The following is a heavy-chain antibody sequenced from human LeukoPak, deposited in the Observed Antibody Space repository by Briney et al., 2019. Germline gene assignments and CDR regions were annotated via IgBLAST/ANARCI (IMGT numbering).Heavy chain of an antibody. V-gene: IGHV1-18*01. CDR2: ISAYNGNT. D-gene: IGHD6-19*01. CDR1: GYTFTSYG. Sequence: ASVKVSCKASGYTFTSYGISWVRQAPGQGLEWMRWISAYNGNTNYAQKLQGRVTMTTDTSTSTAYMELRSLRSDDTAVYYCASCTGYSSGWYGESGYYYYYMDVWGKGTTVTVSS. CDR3: ASCTGYSSGWYGESGYYYYYMDV. J-gene: IGHJ6*03.